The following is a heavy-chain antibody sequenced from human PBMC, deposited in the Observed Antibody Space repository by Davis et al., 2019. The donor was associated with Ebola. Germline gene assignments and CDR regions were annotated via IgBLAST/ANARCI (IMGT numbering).Heavy chain of an antibody. CDR1: GYSFTSYW. D-gene: IGHD7-27*01. J-gene: IGHJ3*02. CDR2: IYPGDSDT. V-gene: IGHV5-51*01. Sequence: KVSCKGSGYSFTSYWIGWVRQMPGKGLEWMGIIYPGDSDTRYSPSFQGQATISADKSISTAYLQWSSLKASDTAMYYCARPPNWGGTNDAFDIWGKGTMVTVSS. CDR3: ARPPNWGGTNDAFDI.